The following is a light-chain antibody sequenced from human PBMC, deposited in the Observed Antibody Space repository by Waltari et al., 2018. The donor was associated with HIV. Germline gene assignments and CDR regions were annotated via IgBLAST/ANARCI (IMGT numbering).Light chain of an antibody. J-gene: IGLJ3*02. CDR1: SGHSHYA. CDR2: VNSDSSH. Sequence: QLVVTQSPSASASLGASVKITCTLSSGHSHYAIAWLQQQPQKAPRYLMKVNSDSSHNKAHGIPDRLSRSSSGAERYLTISSLQSEDESYYFCQTWGTGVRVFGGGTNLTVL. CDR3: QTWGTGVRV. V-gene: IGLV4-69*01.